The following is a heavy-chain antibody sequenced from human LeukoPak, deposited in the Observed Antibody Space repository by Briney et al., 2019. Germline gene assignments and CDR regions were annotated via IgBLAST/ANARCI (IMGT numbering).Heavy chain of an antibody. CDR1: GFTFSSYA. Sequence: PGGSLRLSCAASGFTFSSYAMNWVRQAPGTGLEWVSVISGGGGRTYYAASVKGRFTISRDNSKNTLYLQMNSLRAEDTAVYYCARDPLGELGLIDPAFGIWGQGTMVTVSS. CDR2: ISGGGGRT. CDR3: ARDPLGELGLIDPAFGI. D-gene: IGHD3-10*01. V-gene: IGHV3-23*01. J-gene: IGHJ3*02.